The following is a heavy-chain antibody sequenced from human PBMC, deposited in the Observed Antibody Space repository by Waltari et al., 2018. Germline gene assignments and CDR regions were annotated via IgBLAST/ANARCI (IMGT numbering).Heavy chain of an antibody. CDR1: GFTFSSYW. V-gene: IGHV3-7*01. CDR3: ARDLLSPVYYYDSRGGFDY. J-gene: IGHJ4*02. CDR2: IKQDGSEK. D-gene: IGHD3-22*01. Sequence: EVQLVESGGGLVQPGGSLRLSCAASGFTFSSYWMSWVRQAPGKGLEWVANIKQDGSEKYYVDSGKGRFTISRDNAKNSLYLQMNSLRAEDTAVYYCARDLLSPVYYYDSRGGFDYWGQGTLVTVSS.